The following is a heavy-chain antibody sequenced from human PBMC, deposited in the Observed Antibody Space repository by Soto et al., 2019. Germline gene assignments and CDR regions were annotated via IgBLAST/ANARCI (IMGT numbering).Heavy chain of an antibody. J-gene: IGHJ4*02. Sequence: PSETLSLTCAVSGGSISSGGYSWSWIRQPPGKGLEWIGYIFHSGSPYYNPSLKSRVTISVDTSKNQFSLKLSSVTAADTAVYYCARSGYSYGPNPLLYWGQGTLVTVSS. CDR1: GGSISSGGYS. CDR3: ARSGYSYGPNPLLY. V-gene: IGHV4-30-2*05. D-gene: IGHD5-18*01. CDR2: IFHSGSP.